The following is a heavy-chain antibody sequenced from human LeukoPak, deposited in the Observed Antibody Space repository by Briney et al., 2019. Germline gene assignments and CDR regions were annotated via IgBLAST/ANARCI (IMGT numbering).Heavy chain of an antibody. Sequence: SETLSLTCTVSGGSISSSSYYWGWIRQPPGKGLEWIGSIYYSGSTYYNPSLKSRVTISVDTSKNQFSLKLSSVTAADTAVYYCARGVSAVTTHYYYYMDVWGKGTTVTVSS. CDR2: IYYSGST. D-gene: IGHD4-17*01. CDR3: ARGVSAVTTHYYYYMDV. V-gene: IGHV4-39*07. J-gene: IGHJ6*03. CDR1: GGSISSSSYY.